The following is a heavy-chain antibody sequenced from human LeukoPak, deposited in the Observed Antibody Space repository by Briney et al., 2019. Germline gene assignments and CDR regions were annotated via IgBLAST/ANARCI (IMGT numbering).Heavy chain of an antibody. CDR2: ISSSSSYI. CDR1: GFTFSSYS. V-gene: IGHV3-21*01. J-gene: IGHJ6*03. Sequence: PGGSLRLSCAASGFTFSSYSMNWVRQAPGKGLEWVSSISSSSSYIYYADSVKSRFTISRDNAKNSLYLQMNSLRAGDTAVYYCARHPPFGQEPGLRRTKYYYYMDVWGKGTTVTVSS. CDR3: ARHPPFGQEPGLRRTKYYYYMDV. D-gene: IGHD1-14*01.